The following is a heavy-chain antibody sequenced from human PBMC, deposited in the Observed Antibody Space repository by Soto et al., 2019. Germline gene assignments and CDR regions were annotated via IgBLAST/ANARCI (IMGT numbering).Heavy chain of an antibody. Sequence: QITLKESGPTLVKPTQTLTLTCTFSGFSLSSTRVAVGWIRQPPGKALEWLALIFWDDDKRYSPFLKTRLTIPKDTSKNRVVLTTTNMDPVDTATYFCAHSVVAGLGYYFDYWGQGTLVTVSS. CDR2: IFWDDDK. CDR3: AHSVVAGLGYYFDY. CDR1: GFSLSSTRVA. V-gene: IGHV2-5*02. D-gene: IGHD6-19*01. J-gene: IGHJ4*02.